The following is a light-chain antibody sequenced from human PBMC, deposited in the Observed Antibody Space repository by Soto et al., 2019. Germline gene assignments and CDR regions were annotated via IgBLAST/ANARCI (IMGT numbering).Light chain of an antibody. Sequence: DIQMTQSPSTLSASVGDRVTITCRASQSISSWLAWYQQKPGKAPKILVNKAYSLENGVPSRFSGSGSGTEFTLTISSLQPDDFATYYCQQYNVYYTFGQGTKLEIK. CDR3: QQYNVYYT. V-gene: IGKV1-5*03. CDR2: KAY. J-gene: IGKJ2*01. CDR1: QSISSW.